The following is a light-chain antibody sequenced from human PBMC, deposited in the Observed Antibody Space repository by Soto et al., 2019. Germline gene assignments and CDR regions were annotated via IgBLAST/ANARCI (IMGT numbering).Light chain of an antibody. J-gene: IGLJ2*01. CDR2: DVS. Sequence: QSALTQPASVSGSPGQSITISCAGTSADIGAFNYVSWYQHHPDKAPKLLIYDVSARPSGVSTRFSASKSANTASLTISGLQADDEADYYCFSYSTTSALVFGGGTKLTVL. CDR1: SADIGAFNY. V-gene: IGLV2-14*03. CDR3: FSYSTTSALV.